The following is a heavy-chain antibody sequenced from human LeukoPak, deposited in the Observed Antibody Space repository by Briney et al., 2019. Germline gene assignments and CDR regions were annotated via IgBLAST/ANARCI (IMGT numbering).Heavy chain of an antibody. CDR2: IKEDGSDK. Sequence: SGGSLRLSCAASGFSFRSFWMSWVRQAPGKGLEWVASIKEDGSDKYYVESVKGRSTISRENARNSLYLQMNSLRAEDTAVYYCARVLWFGGIYYFDYWGQGTLVTVSS. D-gene: IGHD3-10*01. CDR3: ARVLWFGGIYYFDY. V-gene: IGHV3-7*04. J-gene: IGHJ4*02. CDR1: GFSFRSFW.